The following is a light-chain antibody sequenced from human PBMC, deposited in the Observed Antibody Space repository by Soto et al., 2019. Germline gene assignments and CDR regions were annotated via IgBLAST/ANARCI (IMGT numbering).Light chain of an antibody. CDR1: QSVSSN. J-gene: IGKJ2*01. Sequence: EIVMTQSPATLSVSPGERATLSCRASQSVSSNFAWYQQKPGQAPRLLIYGASTRATGNPARFSGSGSGTEFTLTISSLQSEDFAVYYCQQYNNWPYTFGQGTKLEIK. V-gene: IGKV3-15*01. CDR2: GAS. CDR3: QQYNNWPYT.